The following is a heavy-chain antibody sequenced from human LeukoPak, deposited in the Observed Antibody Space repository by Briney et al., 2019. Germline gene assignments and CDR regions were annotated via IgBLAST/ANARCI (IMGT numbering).Heavy chain of an antibody. V-gene: IGHV4-59*01. D-gene: IGHD6-13*01. J-gene: IGHJ3*02. CDR1: GGSISNFF. Sequence: SETLSLTCTVSGGSISNFFWSWIRQPPGKGLDWLGYINYNGGPNYNPSLTSRVTISVDTYKNQFSLKLTSVTAADTAVYYCARDLDSSINAFDIWGQGTMVTVSS. CDR2: INYNGGP. CDR3: ARDLDSSINAFDI.